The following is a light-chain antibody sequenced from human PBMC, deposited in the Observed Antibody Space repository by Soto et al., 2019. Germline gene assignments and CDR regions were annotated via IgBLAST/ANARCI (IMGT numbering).Light chain of an antibody. CDR3: KEYGSSRT. V-gene: IGKV3-20*01. Sequence: EIVLTQSPGTLSLSPGERATLSCRASESVSSSYLAWYQQKPGQAPRLLIYGASSRATGIPDRFSGSGSGTDFALTISRLEPEDFAVYYCKEYGSSRTFGQGTQVEI. CDR2: GAS. J-gene: IGKJ1*01. CDR1: ESVSSSY.